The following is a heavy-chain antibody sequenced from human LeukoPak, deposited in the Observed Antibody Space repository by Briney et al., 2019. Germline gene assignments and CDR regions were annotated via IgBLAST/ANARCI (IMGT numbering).Heavy chain of an antibody. CDR3: ASIRMVRGVINLDY. D-gene: IGHD3-10*01. CDR2: IYYSGST. V-gene: IGHV4-59*01. J-gene: IGHJ4*01. CDR1: GGSITSYY. Sequence: PSETLFLTSTVSGGSITSYYWSWIRHPPGKGLEWIGYIYYSGSTNYSPSLKSRVTISVDTSKNHFSLKLSSVTAGDTAVYYCASIRMVRGVINLDYWGQGTLVTVSS.